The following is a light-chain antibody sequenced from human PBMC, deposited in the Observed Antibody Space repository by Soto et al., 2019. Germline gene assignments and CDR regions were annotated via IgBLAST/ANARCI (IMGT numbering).Light chain of an antibody. CDR3: QQYSSYWT. CDR1: QTISSW. V-gene: IGKV1-5*03. Sequence: DIQMTQSPSTLSGSVGDRVTITCRASQTISSWLAWYQQKPGKAPKLLIYKASTLKSGVPSRFSGSGSGTEFTLTISRLQPDDFATYYCQQYSSYWTFGQGTKVEI. CDR2: KAS. J-gene: IGKJ1*01.